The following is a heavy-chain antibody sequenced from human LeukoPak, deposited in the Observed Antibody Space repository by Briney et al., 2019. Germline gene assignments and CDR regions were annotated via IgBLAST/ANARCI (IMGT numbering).Heavy chain of an antibody. CDR3: ARGERWLQLMFDY. V-gene: IGHV1-2*02. CDR2: INPNSGGT. D-gene: IGHD5-24*01. J-gene: IGHJ4*02. CDR1: GYTFTGYY. Sequence: GASVKVSCKASGYTFTGYYMHWVRQAPGQGLEWMGWINPNSGGTNYAQKFQGRVTMTRDTSISTAYMELSRLRFDDTAVYYCARGERWLQLMFDYWGQGTLVTVSS.